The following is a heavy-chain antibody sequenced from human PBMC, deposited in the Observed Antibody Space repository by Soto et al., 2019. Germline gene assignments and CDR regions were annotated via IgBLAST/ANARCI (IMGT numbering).Heavy chain of an antibody. Sequence: PGGSLRLSCAASGFTFSSYGMHWVRQAPGKGLEWVAVIWYDGSNKYYADSVKGRFTISRDNSKNTLYLQMNSLRAEDTAVYYCARDRAAAGTQGDYYYYYGMDVWGQGTTVTVSS. J-gene: IGHJ6*02. CDR3: ARDRAAAGTQGDYYYYYGMDV. CDR1: GFTFSSYG. CDR2: IWYDGSNK. D-gene: IGHD6-13*01. V-gene: IGHV3-33*01.